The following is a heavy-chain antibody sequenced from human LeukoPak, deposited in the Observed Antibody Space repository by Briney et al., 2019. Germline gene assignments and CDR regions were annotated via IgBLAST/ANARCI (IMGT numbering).Heavy chain of an antibody. D-gene: IGHD6-19*01. J-gene: IGHJ4*02. V-gene: IGHV3-7*01. Sequence: GGSLRLSCAASGFTFSSYEMYWVRQAPGKGLEWVANINQDGSEEYFVDSVKGRFTISRDNAKNLLYMQMNSLRVEDTAVYYCTRGSGWYGDWGQGTLVTVSS. CDR3: TRGSGWYGD. CDR1: GFTFSSYE. CDR2: INQDGSEE.